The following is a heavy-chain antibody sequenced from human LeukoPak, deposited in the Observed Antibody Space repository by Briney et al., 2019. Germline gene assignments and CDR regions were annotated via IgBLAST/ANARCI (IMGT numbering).Heavy chain of an antibody. D-gene: IGHD3-3*01. CDR3: ARSSFTIFGVVIMGPFDY. CDR1: GGTFSSYA. V-gene: IGHV1-69*13. Sequence: ASVKVSCKASGGTFSSYAISWVRQAPGQGLEWMGGIIPIFGTANYAQKFQGRVTITADESTSTAYMELSSLRSEDTAVYYCARSSFTIFGVVIMGPFDYWGQGTLLTVSS. CDR2: IIPIFGTA. J-gene: IGHJ4*02.